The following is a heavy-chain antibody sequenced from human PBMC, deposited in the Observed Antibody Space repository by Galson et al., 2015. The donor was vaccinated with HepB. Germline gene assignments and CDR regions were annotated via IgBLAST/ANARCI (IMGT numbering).Heavy chain of an antibody. J-gene: IGHJ4*02. Sequence: SLRLSCAASGFIFSTYGMNWVRQAPGKGLEWVAVIWYDGNNKYYADSVKGRFTISRDNSKNTLYLQMNSLRAEDTALYYCARGRFGGSGWPHYSDYWGQGTLVTVSS. D-gene: IGHD6-19*01. CDR3: ARGRFGGSGWPHYSDY. CDR1: GFIFSTYG. CDR2: IWYDGNNK. V-gene: IGHV3-33*01.